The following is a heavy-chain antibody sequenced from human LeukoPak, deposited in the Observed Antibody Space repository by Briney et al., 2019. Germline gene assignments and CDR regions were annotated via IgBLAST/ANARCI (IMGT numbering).Heavy chain of an antibody. V-gene: IGHV3-23*01. CDR1: GFTFSSYA. CDR3: AKTPILRYFDWIDAFDI. Sequence: GGSLRLSCAASGFTFSSYAMSWVRQAPGKGLEWVSAISGSGGSTYYADSVKGRFTISRDNSKNTLYLQMNSLRAEDTAVYYCAKTPILRYFDWIDAFDIWGQGTMVTVSS. CDR2: ISGSGGST. J-gene: IGHJ3*02. D-gene: IGHD3-9*01.